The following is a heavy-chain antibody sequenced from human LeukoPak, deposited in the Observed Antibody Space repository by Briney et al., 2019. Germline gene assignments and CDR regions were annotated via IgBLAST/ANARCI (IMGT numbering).Heavy chain of an antibody. V-gene: IGHV4-39*01. Sequence: PSETLSLTCTVSGGSISSGSYYWSWIRQPPGKGLEWIGSIYYSGSTYYNPSLKSRVTISVDTSKNQFSLKLSSVTAADTAVYYCARLDYYDSSGYLDYWGQGTLVTVSS. J-gene: IGHJ4*02. CDR2: IYYSGST. D-gene: IGHD3-22*01. CDR1: GGSISSGSYY. CDR3: ARLDYYDSSGYLDY.